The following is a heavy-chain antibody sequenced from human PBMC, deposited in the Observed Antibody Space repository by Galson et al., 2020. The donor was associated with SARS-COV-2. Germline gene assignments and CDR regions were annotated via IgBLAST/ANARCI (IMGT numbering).Heavy chain of an antibody. CDR2: ISRTGTTI. D-gene: IGHD3-9*01. CDR1: IFPFSNFE. J-gene: IGHJ3*02. V-gene: IGHV3-48*03. Sequence: GESLKISCAGSIFPFSNFEMHWVRQAPGKGLEWVAYISRTGTTIEYADSVKGRFTISRDNAKKSLYLQMNSLRAGDTAIYYCARDYDVLTHYSSDAFDIWGQGTMVTVSS. CDR3: ARDYDVLTHYSSDAFDI.